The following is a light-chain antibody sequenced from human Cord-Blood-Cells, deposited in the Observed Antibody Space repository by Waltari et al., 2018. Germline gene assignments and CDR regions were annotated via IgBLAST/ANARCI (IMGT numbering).Light chain of an antibody. V-gene: IGLV1-47*01. Sequence: QSVLTQPPSASGPPGQRVTIPCSGSSSNIGSNSVSWYQQLPGTAPKLLIYRNNQRPSGVPDRFSGSKSGTSASLAISGLRSEDEADYYCAAWDDSLSGRVFGGGTKLTVL. J-gene: IGLJ3*02. CDR3: AAWDDSLSGRV. CDR1: SSNIGSNS. CDR2: RNN.